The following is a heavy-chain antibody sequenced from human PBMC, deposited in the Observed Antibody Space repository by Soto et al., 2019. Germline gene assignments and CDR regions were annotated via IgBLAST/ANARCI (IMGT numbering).Heavy chain of an antibody. D-gene: IGHD1-26*01. CDR1: GYSFTSYW. J-gene: IGHJ4*02. CDR2: IYPGDSDT. Sequence: GESLKISCKASGYSFTSYWIGWVRQMPGKGLEWMGIIYPGDSDTIYSPSFQGQVTISADKSISTAYLQWNSLKASDTAMYYCARPPYSASYYYFDQWGQGTPVTVTS. V-gene: IGHV5-51*01. CDR3: ARPPYSASYYYFDQ.